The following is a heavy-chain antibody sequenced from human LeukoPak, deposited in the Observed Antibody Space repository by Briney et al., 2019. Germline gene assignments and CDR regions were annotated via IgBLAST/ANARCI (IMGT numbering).Heavy chain of an antibody. CDR3: ARDLDSSSWTSSLNFDY. D-gene: IGHD6-13*01. CDR1: GYTFTGYY. J-gene: IGHJ4*02. Sequence: ASVKVSCKASGYTFTGYYMHWVRQAPGQGLEWMGWINPNSGGTNYAQKLQGRVTMTTDTSTSTAYMELRSLRSDDTAVYYCARDLDSSSWTSSLNFDYWGQGTLVTVSS. CDR2: INPNSGGT. V-gene: IGHV1-2*02.